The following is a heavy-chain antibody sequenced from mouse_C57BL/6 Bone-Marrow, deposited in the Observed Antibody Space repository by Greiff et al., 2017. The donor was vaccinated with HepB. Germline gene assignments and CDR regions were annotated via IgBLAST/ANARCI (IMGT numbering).Heavy chain of an antibody. CDR1: EYEFPSHD. D-gene: IGHD1-3*01. V-gene: IGHV5-2*03. CDR3: ARHASKGAWFAY. J-gene: IGHJ3*01. CDR2: INSDGGST. Sequence: EVKVEESGGGLVQPGESLKLSCESNEYEFPSHDMSWVRKTPEKRLELVAAINSDGGSTYYPDTMERRFIISRDNTKKTLYLQMSSLRSEDTALYYCARHASKGAWFAYWGQGTLVTVSA.